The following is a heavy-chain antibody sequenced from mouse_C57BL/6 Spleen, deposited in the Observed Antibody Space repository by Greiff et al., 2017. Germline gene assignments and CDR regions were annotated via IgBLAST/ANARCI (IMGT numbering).Heavy chain of an antibody. V-gene: IGHV1-4*01. J-gene: IGHJ4*01. CDR3: ASSAHLVVSAMAY. Sequence: VQLQQSGAELARPGASVKMSCKASGYPFTSYSMHWVKQRPGQGLEWIGYINPGSGYTKYNQKFKDKATLTADKSSSTAYMQLSSLTSECSAVSYCASSAHLVVSAMAYCGQGTSVTASS. CDR1: GYPFTSYS. CDR2: INPGSGYT. D-gene: IGHD2-10*02.